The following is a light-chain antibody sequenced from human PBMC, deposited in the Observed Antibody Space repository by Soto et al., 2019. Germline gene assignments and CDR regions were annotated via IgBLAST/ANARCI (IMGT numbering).Light chain of an antibody. CDR2: HTS. CDR1: QTVNSR. CDR3: HQRQSWPRT. V-gene: IGKV3-11*01. J-gene: IGKJ1*01. Sequence: EIVLTQSPATLSSSPGERATLSCRASQTVNSRLAWYQHKPGQAPRLLIYHTSNRATGIPARFSGSGSGTDFTLTISSLEPEDFAVYYCHQRQSWPRTCGQGTKGDIK.